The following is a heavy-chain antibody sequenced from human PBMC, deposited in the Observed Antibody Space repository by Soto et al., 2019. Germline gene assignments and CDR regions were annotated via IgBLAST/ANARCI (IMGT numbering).Heavy chain of an antibody. CDR3: AGQLQGSRRKYYFHF. D-gene: IGHD1-26*01. Sequence: QVQLVESGGALVKPGGSLRLSCAASGFNFSDFYISWIRQAPGKGLEWVSFISATGETIYYAESVKGRFTISRDNAQKSLVLQMNSLRDEDTAIYYCAGQLQGSRRKYYFHFWGQGTLVTVSS. CDR2: ISATGETI. J-gene: IGHJ4*02. V-gene: IGHV3-11*01. CDR1: GFNFSDFY.